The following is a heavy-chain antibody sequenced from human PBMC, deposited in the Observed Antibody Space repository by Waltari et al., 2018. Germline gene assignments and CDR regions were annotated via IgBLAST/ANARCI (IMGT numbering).Heavy chain of an antibody. Sequence: EVLLVESGGGLVQPGGSLRLSCAASGFTFSGSWMTWVRQAPGEGLEGVANIKQDGSERYYMDSVGGRFTISRDNAKNSLSLQMNSLRAEDTAVYYCATWRSLIAPFMGGVFEIWGHGTMVTVSS. J-gene: IGHJ3*02. CDR2: IKQDGSER. CDR3: ATWRSLIAPFMGGVFEI. D-gene: IGHD3-16*01. CDR1: GFTFSGSW. V-gene: IGHV3-7*01.